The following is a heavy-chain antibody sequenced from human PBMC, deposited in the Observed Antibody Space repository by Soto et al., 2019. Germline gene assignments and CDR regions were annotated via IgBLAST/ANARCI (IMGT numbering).Heavy chain of an antibody. Sequence: QVQRVQSGAEVQKPGASLKVSCNAAGYTVTRYDIKWVRQAPGQGLEWMGWMNPNSGNTGYAQKFQGSDTMTRNTSISTAYMELSRRRSEDTAVYYCARCYHSRRWYARYLGQGTLGTVSS. V-gene: IGHV1-8*01. J-gene: IGHJ4*02. CDR1: GYTVTRYD. CDR3: ARCYHSRRWYARY. CDR2: MNPNSGNT. D-gene: IGHD6-13*01.